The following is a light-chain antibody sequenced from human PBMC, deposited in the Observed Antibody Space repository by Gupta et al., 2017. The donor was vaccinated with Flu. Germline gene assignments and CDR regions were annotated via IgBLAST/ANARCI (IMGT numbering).Light chain of an antibody. CDR1: RCNFSAGHQ. V-gene: IGLV1-40*01. Sequence: TISVTGGRCNFSAGHQVNWYQQPPATPPLLLIYCDVVRTSAIPDRFSGSNLGTTANLAITGLQAEDEADYFCQSFDDSLGGWMIFGGGTKLTVL. J-gene: IGLJ2*01. CDR2: CDV. CDR3: QSFDDSLGGWMI.